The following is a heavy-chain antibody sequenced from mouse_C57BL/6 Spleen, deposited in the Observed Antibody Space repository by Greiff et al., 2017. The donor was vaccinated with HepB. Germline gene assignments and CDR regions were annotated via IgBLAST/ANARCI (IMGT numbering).Heavy chain of an antibody. CDR2: IDPANGNN. V-gene: IGHV14-3*01. D-gene: IGHD3-2*02. J-gene: IGHJ4*01. Sequence: VQLQQSVAELVRPGASVKLSCTASGFNIKNTYMHWVKQRPEQGLEWIGRIDPANGNNKYAPKFQGKATITADTSSNTAYLKLSSLTSDDTAIYYCATPNSSCYAYAMDYWGQGTSVTVAS. CDR3: ATPNSSCYAYAMDY. CDR1: GFNIKNTY.